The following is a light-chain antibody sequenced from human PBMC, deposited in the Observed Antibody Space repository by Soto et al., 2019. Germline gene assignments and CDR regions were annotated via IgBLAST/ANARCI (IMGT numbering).Light chain of an antibody. V-gene: IGKV2D-29*01. CDR3: LQSVELPLT. CDR1: QRLLHSDGKAY. Sequence: EIVLTQTPRSLSVTPGKPAPSSCKSSQRLLHSDGKAYLNWYLQRPGQPPQLLIYDVSNRFSGMPDRFSGSGSGTDFALNISRVEAEDVGVYYCLQSVELPLTFGGGTKVEIK. CDR2: DVS. J-gene: IGKJ4*01.